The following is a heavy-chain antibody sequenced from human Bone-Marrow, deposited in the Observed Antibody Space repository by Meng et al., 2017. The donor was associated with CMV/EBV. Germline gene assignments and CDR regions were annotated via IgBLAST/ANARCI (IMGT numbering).Heavy chain of an antibody. Sequence: GESLKISCAASGFTFSDYNMNWVRQAPGKGLEWVSTISASRSYIYYADSLKGRFTISRDNAKNSLYLQMNSLRPEDPALYYGARDTVSLVYFDYWGQGTLVTVSS. CDR2: ISASRSYI. CDR1: GFTFSDYN. V-gene: IGHV3-21*01. J-gene: IGHJ4*02. D-gene: IGHD2-8*02. CDR3: ARDTVSLVYFDY.